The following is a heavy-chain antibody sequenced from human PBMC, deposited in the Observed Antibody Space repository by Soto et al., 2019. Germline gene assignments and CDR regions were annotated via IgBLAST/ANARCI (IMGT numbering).Heavy chain of an antibody. Sequence: QVQLQQWGAGLLKPSETLSLTCAVYGGFVSSGSYYWSWIRQPPGKGLEWIGEMSHSGGTHFNPSLKSRVTLSEDTSTNQFSLKMSSVTAADTALYYWARVERGTATTVVDAFDIWGPGTMVTVSS. CDR2: MSHSGGT. V-gene: IGHV4-34*01. D-gene: IGHD1-1*01. J-gene: IGHJ3*02. CDR3: ARVERGTATTVVDAFDI. CDR1: GGFVSSGSYY.